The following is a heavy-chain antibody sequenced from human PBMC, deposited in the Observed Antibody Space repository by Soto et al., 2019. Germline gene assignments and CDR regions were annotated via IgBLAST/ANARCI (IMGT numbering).Heavy chain of an antibody. Sequence: QVQLGQSGAEVRKPGASVKVSCKTSGYTFTSYDINWVRQATGQGLEWMGWMNPNSGNTGYAQKYQGRVTMTRNTSISTAYMELSSLGSEDKAVYYCAGGASVVDYWGQGTLVTVSS. CDR1: GYTFTSYD. D-gene: IGHD2-15*01. V-gene: IGHV1-8*01. J-gene: IGHJ4*02. CDR3: AGGASVVDY. CDR2: MNPNSGNT.